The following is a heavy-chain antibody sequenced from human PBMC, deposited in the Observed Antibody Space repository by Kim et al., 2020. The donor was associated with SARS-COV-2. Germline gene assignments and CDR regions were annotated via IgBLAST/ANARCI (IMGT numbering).Heavy chain of an antibody. D-gene: IGHD3-10*01. CDR2: INDGGIT. V-gene: IGHV4-34*01. Sequence: SETLSLTCAVYGGSFSSYYWSWIRQSPEKGLEWIGEINDGGITNYNPSLKSRITISVDTSLNQFSLKLSSVTAADPAIYYCARGRVINMGPINYWSLGTLVTIS. CDR1: GGSFSSYY. J-gene: IGHJ4*02. CDR3: ARGRVINMGPINY.